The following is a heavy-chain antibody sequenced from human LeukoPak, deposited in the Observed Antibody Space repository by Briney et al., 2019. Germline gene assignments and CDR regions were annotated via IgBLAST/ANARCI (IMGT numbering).Heavy chain of an antibody. D-gene: IGHD2-2*01. V-gene: IGHV1-69*05. CDR2: VIPFFGTA. CDR1: GGTFSSYA. CDR3: AKTPVPASTRHYYYYYMDV. J-gene: IGHJ6*03. Sequence: GASVKVSCKASGGTFSSYAISWVRQAPGQGLDWMGGVIPFFGTANYPQKFHGKVTITTDESTTTAYMELSSQRSEDTAVYYCAKTPVPASTRHYYYYYMDVWGKGTTVTVSS.